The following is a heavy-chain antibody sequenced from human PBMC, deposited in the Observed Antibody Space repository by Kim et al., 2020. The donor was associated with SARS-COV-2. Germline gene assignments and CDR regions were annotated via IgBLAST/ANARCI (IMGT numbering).Heavy chain of an antibody. Sequence: YAQKFQGRVTMTEDTSTDTAYMELSSLRSEDTAVYYCATDRDSSSWHFGYWGQGTLVTVSS. V-gene: IGHV1-24*01. CDR3: ATDRDSSSWHFGY. J-gene: IGHJ4*02. D-gene: IGHD6-13*01.